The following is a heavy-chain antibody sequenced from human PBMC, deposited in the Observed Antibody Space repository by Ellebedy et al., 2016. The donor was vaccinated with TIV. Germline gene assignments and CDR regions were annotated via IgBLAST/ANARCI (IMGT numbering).Heavy chain of an antibody. Sequence: PGGSLRLSCAASGFTFSSYWMHWVRQAPGKGLVWVSRINSDGSSTSYADSVKGRFTISRDNAKTTLYLQMNSLRAEDTAVYYCAIESCNNITCYFDYWGLGTLVTVSS. D-gene: IGHD2/OR15-2a*01. V-gene: IGHV3-74*01. CDR3: AIESCNNITCYFDY. J-gene: IGHJ4*02. CDR2: INSDGSST. CDR1: GFTFSSYW.